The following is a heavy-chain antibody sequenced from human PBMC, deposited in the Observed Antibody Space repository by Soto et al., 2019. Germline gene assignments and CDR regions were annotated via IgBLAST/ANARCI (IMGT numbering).Heavy chain of an antibody. V-gene: IGHV4-59*01. J-gene: IGHJ4*02. CDR2: IYETGSA. CDR3: ARGRRWVDY. Sequence: LSLTCTVSGGSISLYYWSWIRQPPGKTLEWLGYIYETGSAKYNPSLESRVTISVDTSKNQFSLTLNSVTAADTAVYYCARGRRWVDYWGQGTLVTVSS. CDR1: GGSISLYY.